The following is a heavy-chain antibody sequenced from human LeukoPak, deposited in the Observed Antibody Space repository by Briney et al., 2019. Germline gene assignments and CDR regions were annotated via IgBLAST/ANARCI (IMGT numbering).Heavy chain of an antibody. J-gene: IGHJ4*02. CDR1: GFTFSGYG. D-gene: IGHD6-13*01. Sequence: GGSLRLSCAASGFTFSGYGIHWVRQAPGKGLEWVAFIRSDGSVKYYTDSVRGRFTISRDNSKNTLYLQMNSLRAEDTAVYYCAKDEAAAGVDFDYWGQGTLVTVYS. CDR2: IRSDGSVK. CDR3: AKDEAAAGVDFDY. V-gene: IGHV3-30*02.